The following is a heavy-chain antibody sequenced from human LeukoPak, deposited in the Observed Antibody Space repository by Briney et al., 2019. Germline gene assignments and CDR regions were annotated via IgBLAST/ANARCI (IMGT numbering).Heavy chain of an antibody. CDR2: IYYSGST. D-gene: IGHD3-3*01. CDR3: ARAYDFWSGKYYYYGMDV. J-gene: IGHJ6*02. Sequence: SETLSLTCTVSGGSISSYYWSWIRQPSGKGLEWIGYIYYSGSTNYNPSLKSRVTISVDTSKNQFSLKLSSVTAADTAVYYCARAYDFWSGKYYYYGMDVWGQGTTVTVSS. CDR1: GGSISSYY. V-gene: IGHV4-59*01.